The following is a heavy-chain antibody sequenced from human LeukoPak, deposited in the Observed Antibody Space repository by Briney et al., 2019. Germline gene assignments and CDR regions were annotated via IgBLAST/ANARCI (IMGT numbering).Heavy chain of an antibody. D-gene: IGHD1-26*01. CDR2: ISSSGSTI. CDR1: GFTFSSYE. Sequence: PGGSLRLSCAASGFTFSSYEMNWVRQAPGKGPEWISYISSSGSTIYYADSVKGRFTISGDSAKKSLYLQMNSLRAEDTAVYYCAKNRGGYSGRPHDAFDIWGQGTMVTVSS. V-gene: IGHV3-48*03. CDR3: AKNRGGYSGRPHDAFDI. J-gene: IGHJ3*02.